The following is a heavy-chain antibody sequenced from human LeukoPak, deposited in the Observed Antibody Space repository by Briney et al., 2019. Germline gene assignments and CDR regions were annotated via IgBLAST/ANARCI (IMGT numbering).Heavy chain of an antibody. J-gene: IGHJ6*03. V-gene: IGHV3-30*04. CDR2: ISYDGSNK. CDR1: GFTFSSYA. D-gene: IGHD6-19*01. Sequence: GGSLRLSCAASGFTFSSYAMHWVRQAPGKGLEWVAVISYDGSNKYYADSVKGRFTISRDNSKNTLYLQMNSLRAEDTAVYYCARPGIAVGLHMDVWGKGTTVTISS. CDR3: ARPGIAVGLHMDV.